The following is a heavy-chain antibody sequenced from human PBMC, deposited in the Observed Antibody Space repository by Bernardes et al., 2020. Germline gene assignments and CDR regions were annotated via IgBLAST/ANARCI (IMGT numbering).Heavy chain of an antibody. J-gene: IGHJ3*02. D-gene: IGHD2-2*01. CDR1: GGSFSGYY. CDR3: ARAPGPDCSSTSCYFGAFDI. V-gene: IGHV4-34*01. CDR2: INHSGST. Sequence: SETLSLTCAVYGGSFSGYYWSWIRQPPGKGLEWIGEINHSGSTNYNPSLKSRVTISVDTSKNQFSLKLSSVTAADTAVYYCARAPGPDCSSTSCYFGAFDIWGQGTMVTVSS.